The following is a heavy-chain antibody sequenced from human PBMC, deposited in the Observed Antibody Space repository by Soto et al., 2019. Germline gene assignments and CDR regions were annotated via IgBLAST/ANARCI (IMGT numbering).Heavy chain of an antibody. CDR2: IIPIFGTA. CDR1: GGTFSSYA. CDR3: ARGPGSGSYYYYYGMDV. V-gene: IGHV1-69*01. Sequence: QVQLVQSGAEVKKPGSSVKVSCKASGGTFSSYAISWVRQAPGQGLEWMGGIIPIFGTANYAQKFQGRVTITAAESTSTAYMELSSLRSEDTAVYYCARGPGSGSYYYYYGMDVWGQGTTVTVSS. D-gene: IGHD1-26*01. J-gene: IGHJ6*02.